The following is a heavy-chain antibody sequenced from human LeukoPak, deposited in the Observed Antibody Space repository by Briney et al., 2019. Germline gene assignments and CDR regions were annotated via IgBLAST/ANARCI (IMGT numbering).Heavy chain of an antibody. D-gene: IGHD5-18*01. CDR2: IYDSGST. J-gene: IGHJ6*02. Sequence: PSETLSLTCTVSGGSIRSYYWSWIREPPGKGVEWIGYIYDSGSTNYNPSLKSRVTISVDTSKSHFSLKLSSVTAADTAVYYCARGLRRGYSYGSSYYYGMDVWGQGTTVTVSS. CDR3: ARGLRRGYSYGSSYYYGMDV. CDR1: GGSIRSYY. V-gene: IGHV4-59*12.